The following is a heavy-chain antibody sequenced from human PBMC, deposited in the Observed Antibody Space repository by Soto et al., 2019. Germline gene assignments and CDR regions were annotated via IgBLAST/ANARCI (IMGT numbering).Heavy chain of an antibody. Sequence: GASVKVSCKASGYNFRNFGITRVRQASGLGLEWLGWISGYNGRTSSARNFRDRVVLTTDTATNTAYMELRSLTSDDTAIYYCAREGYSSGLDPFDFWGQGTKVTVSS. V-gene: IGHV1-18*01. D-gene: IGHD5-18*01. CDR2: ISGYNGRT. CDR3: AREGYSSGLDPFDF. CDR1: GYNFRNFG. J-gene: IGHJ3*01.